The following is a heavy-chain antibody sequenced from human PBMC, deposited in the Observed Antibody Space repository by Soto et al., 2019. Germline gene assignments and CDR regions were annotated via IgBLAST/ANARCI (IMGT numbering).Heavy chain of an antibody. CDR3: VKSRGGNNFDFFD. J-gene: IGHJ4*02. Sequence: GGSLRLSCSASGFTFSSYTMHWVRQAPGRGLDYVSGIRGNGDSPFYADSVKGRFTISRDNSKNALYLLMSSLSADDTAVYYCVKSRGGNNFDFFDWGQGALVTVSS. CDR2: IRGNGDSP. D-gene: IGHD5-12*01. CDR1: GFTFSSYT. V-gene: IGHV3-64D*06.